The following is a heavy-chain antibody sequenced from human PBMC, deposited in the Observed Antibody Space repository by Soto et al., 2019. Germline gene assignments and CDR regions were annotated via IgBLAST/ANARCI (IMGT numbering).Heavy chain of an antibody. J-gene: IGHJ4*02. D-gene: IGHD6-19*01. V-gene: IGHV3-15*01. CDR3: TTPAIPVDGTQPFNY. Sequence: EVQLEESGGGFVKPGESLTLSCAASGFTFSSAPMSWVRQAPGKGLEWVGRIKPNTNGGAIDYLAPVKGRFTLSRDDSKNTLYLQMNSLKIEDSALYYCTTPAIPVDGTQPFNYWGQGALVTVSS. CDR2: IKPNTNGGAI. CDR1: GFTFSSAP.